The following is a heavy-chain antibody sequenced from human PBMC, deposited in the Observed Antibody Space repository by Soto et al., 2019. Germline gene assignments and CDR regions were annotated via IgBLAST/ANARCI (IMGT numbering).Heavy chain of an antibody. CDR2: IYYSGST. D-gene: IGHD2-15*01. V-gene: IGHV4-31*03. J-gene: IGHJ4*02. CDR1: GGSISSGGYY. Sequence: SETLSLTCTVSGGSISSGGYYWSWIRQHPGKGLEWIGYIYYSGSTYYNPSLKSRVTISVDTSKNQFSLKLSSVTAADTAVYYCARDGVYCSGGSCYYPSYYFDYWGQGTLVTVSS. CDR3: ARDGVYCSGGSCYYPSYYFDY.